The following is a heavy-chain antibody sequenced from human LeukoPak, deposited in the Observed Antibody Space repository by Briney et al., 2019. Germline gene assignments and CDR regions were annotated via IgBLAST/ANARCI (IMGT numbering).Heavy chain of an antibody. V-gene: IGHV3-23*01. D-gene: IGHD5-18*01. CDR2: ISGSGGST. CDR3: AWKDTTMVYFDY. Sequence: GGSLRLSCAASGFTFSSYAMSWVRQAPGKGLEWVSGISGSGGSTYYADSVKGRSTISRDNSENTLYLEMDSLRAEDTAIYYCAWKDTTMVYFDYWGQGTLVTVSS. J-gene: IGHJ4*02. CDR1: GFTFSSYA.